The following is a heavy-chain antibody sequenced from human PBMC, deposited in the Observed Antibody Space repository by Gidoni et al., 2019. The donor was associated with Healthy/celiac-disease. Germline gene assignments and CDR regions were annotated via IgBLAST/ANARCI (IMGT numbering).Heavy chain of an antibody. V-gene: IGHV4-61*02. J-gene: IGHJ6*02. CDR3: AREGGDSSSWSPYYYYGMDV. CDR2: IYTSGST. Sequence: QVQLQESGPGLVKPSQTLSLTCTVSGGSISSGSYYWSWIRQPAGKGLEWIGRIYTSGSTNYNPSLKSRVTISVDTSKNQFSLKLSSVTAADTAVYYCAREGGDSSSWSPYYYYGMDVWGQGTTVTVSS. D-gene: IGHD6-13*01. CDR1: GGSISSGSYY.